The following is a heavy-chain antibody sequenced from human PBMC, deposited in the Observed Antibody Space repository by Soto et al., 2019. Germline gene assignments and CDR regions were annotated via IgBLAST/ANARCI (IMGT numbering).Heavy chain of an antibody. CDR3: ARLGYEQLVYYYYYYMDV. V-gene: IGHV4-39*01. Sequence: SETLSLTCTVSGGSISSSSYYWGWIRQPPGKGLEWIGSIYYSGSTYYNPSLKSRVTISVDTSKNQFSLKQSSVTAADTAVYYCARLGYEQLVYYYYYYMDVWGKGTTVTVSS. J-gene: IGHJ6*03. CDR1: GGSISSSSYY. CDR2: IYYSGST. D-gene: IGHD6-13*01.